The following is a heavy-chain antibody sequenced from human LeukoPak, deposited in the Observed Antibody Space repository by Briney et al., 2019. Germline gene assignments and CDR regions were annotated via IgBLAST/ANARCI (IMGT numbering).Heavy chain of an antibody. CDR1: GGSISSYY. D-gene: IGHD3-9*01. CDR3: ARLRYFDWLLNA. J-gene: IGHJ5*02. Sequence: SETLSLTCTVSGGSISSYYWSWIRQPPGKGLEWIGYIYYSGSTNYNPSLKSRVTISVDTSKNQFSLKLSSVTAADTAVYYCARLRYFDWLLNAWGQGTLVTVSS. V-gene: IGHV4-59*01. CDR2: IYYSGST.